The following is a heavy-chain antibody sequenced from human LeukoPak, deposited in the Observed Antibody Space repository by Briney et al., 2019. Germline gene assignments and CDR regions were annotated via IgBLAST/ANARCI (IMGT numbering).Heavy chain of an antibody. Sequence: ASVKVSCKASGGTFSSYAISWVRQAPGQGLEWMGGIIPIFGTANYAQKLQGRVTMTTDTSTSTAYMELRSLRSDDTAVHYCARSLDYDSRNNHSGYFDYWGQGTLVTVSS. CDR2: IIPIFGTA. CDR1: GGTFSSYA. V-gene: IGHV1-69*05. J-gene: IGHJ4*02. CDR3: ARSLDYDSRNNHSGYFDY. D-gene: IGHD3-22*01.